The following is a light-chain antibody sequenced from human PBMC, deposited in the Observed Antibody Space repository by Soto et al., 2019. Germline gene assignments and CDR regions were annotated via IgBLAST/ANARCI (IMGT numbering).Light chain of an antibody. J-gene: IGLJ2*01. V-gene: IGLV1-40*01. CDR1: ASNIGASYD. CDR3: QSYDYNLSGVL. CDR2: GNF. Sequence: QSVLTQPPSVSGAPGQRGTISCAGSASNIGASYDVHWYQQVPGTAPKLLIYGNFNRPSGVPDRFSGSKSGTSASLAITGLQAEDEADYYCQSYDYNLSGVLFGGGTKLTVL.